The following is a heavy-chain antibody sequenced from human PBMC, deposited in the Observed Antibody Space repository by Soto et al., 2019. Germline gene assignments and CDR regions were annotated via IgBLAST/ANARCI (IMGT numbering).Heavy chain of an antibody. CDR3: ARGARSYDSSDYYGSPFDF. V-gene: IGHV4-59*01. D-gene: IGHD3-22*01. Sequence: PSETLSLTCTVSGGSISSYYWGWIRQPPGKGLEWIGYVYYRGTTRYNPSLKSRVTISLDTSKRQFSLKLNSVTAADTAVYHCARGARSYDSSDYYGSPFDFWGQGALVTVSS. CDR1: GGSISSYY. CDR2: VYYRGTT. J-gene: IGHJ4*02.